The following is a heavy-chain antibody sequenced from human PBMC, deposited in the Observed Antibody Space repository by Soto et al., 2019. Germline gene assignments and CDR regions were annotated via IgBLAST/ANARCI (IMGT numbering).Heavy chain of an antibody. J-gene: IGHJ3*01. Sequence: QVHLVQSGAEVKKPGASVKVSCMASGYNFIAQNIHWVRQAPGLGLEWMGKMHLNSGGSDYAQEFQGRGTVTRDTSISTVYMELTSLKSDDTAVYYCARERHLNSPSDAFDLWGQGTMVIVSS. D-gene: IGHD1-7*01. CDR2: MHLNSGGS. CDR1: GYNFIAQN. V-gene: IGHV1-2*02. CDR3: ARERHLNSPSDAFDL.